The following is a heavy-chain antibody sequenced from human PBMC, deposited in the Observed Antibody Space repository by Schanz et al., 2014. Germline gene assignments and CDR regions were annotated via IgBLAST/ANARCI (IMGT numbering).Heavy chain of an antibody. CDR3: AKELYSGSHYGWFDP. CDR1: GFTFSSYW. V-gene: IGHV3-23*04. D-gene: IGHD1-26*01. Sequence: EVQLVESGGGLVKPGGSLRLSCAASGFTFSSYWMHWVRQAPGKGLAWVSAISGSGGSTYYADSVKGRFTISRDNSNHTLYLQMNSLRADDTAVYYCAKELYSGSHYGWFDPWGQGTLVTVSS. CDR2: ISGSGGST. J-gene: IGHJ5*02.